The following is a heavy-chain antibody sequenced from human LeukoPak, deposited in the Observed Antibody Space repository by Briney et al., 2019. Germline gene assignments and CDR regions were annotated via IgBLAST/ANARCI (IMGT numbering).Heavy chain of an antibody. D-gene: IGHD6-19*01. CDR2: ISYDGSNK. CDR1: GFTFSSYA. V-gene: IGHV3-30-3*01. CDR3: ASSSGWIDY. J-gene: IGHJ4*02. Sequence: PGGSLRLSCAASGFTFSSYAMHWVRQAPGKGLEWVAVISYDGSNKYYADSVKGRFTISRDNSKNTLYLQMNSLRAEDTAVYYCASSSGWIDYWGQGTLVTVSS.